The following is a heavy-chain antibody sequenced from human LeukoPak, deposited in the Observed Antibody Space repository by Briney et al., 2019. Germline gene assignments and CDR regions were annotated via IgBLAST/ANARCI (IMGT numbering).Heavy chain of an antibody. J-gene: IGHJ4*02. CDR1: GASIISYY. V-gene: IGHV4-59*08. CDR2: IYTSGSS. Sequence: SETLSLTCTVSGASIISYYWSWIRQPPGKGLEWIAYIYTSGSSNYNPSLKSRVTISVDMSKNQFSLKLSSATAADTAVYYCARHYSSSVTNFDYWGQGTLVTVSS. D-gene: IGHD6-6*01. CDR3: ARHYSSSVTNFDY.